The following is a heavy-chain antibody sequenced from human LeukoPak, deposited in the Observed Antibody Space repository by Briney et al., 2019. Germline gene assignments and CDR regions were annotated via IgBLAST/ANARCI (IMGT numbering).Heavy chain of an antibody. CDR3: ANDGLRYFDWLSRYYFDY. CDR1: GFTFSSYA. J-gene: IGHJ4*02. D-gene: IGHD3-9*01. CDR2: ISGSGGST. Sequence: GSLRLSCAASGFTFSSYALSWVRQAPGKGLEWVSAISGSGGSTYYADSVKGRFTISRDNSKNTLYLQMNSLRAEDTAVYYCANDGLRYFDWLSRYYFDYWGQGTLVTVSS. V-gene: IGHV3-23*01.